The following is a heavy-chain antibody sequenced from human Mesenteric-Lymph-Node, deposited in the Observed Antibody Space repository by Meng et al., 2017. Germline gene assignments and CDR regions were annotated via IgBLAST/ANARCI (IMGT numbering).Heavy chain of an antibody. D-gene: IGHD5-12*01. CDR3: ATTAREYSGYDLGRSFDY. J-gene: IGHJ4*01. Sequence: ASVKVSCKASGYTFTGYYIHWLRQAPGQGLECMGWMNPNSGDTNLAQKFQGRVTMTRDTSISTAYMELSRLRSDDTAVYYCATTAREYSGYDLGRSFDYWGHGTLVTVSS. CDR2: MNPNSGDT. V-gene: IGHV1-2*02. CDR1: GYTFTGYY.